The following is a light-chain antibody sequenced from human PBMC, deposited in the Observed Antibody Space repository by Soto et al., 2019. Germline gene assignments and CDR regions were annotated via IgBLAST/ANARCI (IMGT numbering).Light chain of an antibody. Sequence: VLTQSPGTLSLSPGERATLSCRASRSVSSNYLGWYQQKPGQAPRLLIYAVSNRATGIPDRFSGSGSGTDFTLTISRLEPEDSALYFCQKYRPSPAISFGQGTRLEIK. J-gene: IGKJ5*01. CDR2: AVS. CDR3: QKYRPSPAIS. V-gene: IGKV3-20*01. CDR1: RSVSSNY.